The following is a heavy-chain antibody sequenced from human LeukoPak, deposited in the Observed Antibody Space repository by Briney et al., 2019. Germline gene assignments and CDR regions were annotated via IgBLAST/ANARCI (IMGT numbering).Heavy chain of an antibody. CDR2: FDPEDGET. CDR3: ATGGDWVGFDY. Sequence: ASVKVSCKVCEYTLTELSMHWVRQVPGKGLEWMGGFDPEDGETIYAQKFQGRVTMTEDTSTDTAYMELSSLRSEDTAVYYCATGGDWVGFDYWGQGTLVTVSS. J-gene: IGHJ4*02. CDR1: EYTLTELS. V-gene: IGHV1-24*01. D-gene: IGHD2-21*01.